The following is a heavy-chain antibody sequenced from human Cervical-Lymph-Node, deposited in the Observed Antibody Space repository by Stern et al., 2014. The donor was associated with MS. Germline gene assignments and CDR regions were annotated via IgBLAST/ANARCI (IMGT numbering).Heavy chain of an antibody. V-gene: IGHV1-2*04. J-gene: IGHJ4*02. CDR2: INPNTGVT. CDR3: ARGYPFFDN. D-gene: IGHD2-15*01. CDR1: GYTFTGFF. Sequence: VQLVQSGAEVKKPGASVKVSCTASGYTFTGFFLHWVRQAPGHGLEWVGWINPNTGVTKSAQKFQGWVTLTRDTSINTVYMELNRLKSDDTAVFYCARGYPFFDNWGQGTLVTVSS.